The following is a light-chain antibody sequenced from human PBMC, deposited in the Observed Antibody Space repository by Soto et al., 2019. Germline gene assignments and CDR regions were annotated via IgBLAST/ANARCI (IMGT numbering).Light chain of an antibody. Sequence: EIVLTQSPGTLSLSPGERATLSCRASQSVSSAYLAWYHHKTGQPPTLLIYAASSRVTGIPDRCSGSGSGTDFTITICIVETEDFAVYYCQQYGSSSTWTFGQGTKGEIK. CDR2: AAS. J-gene: IGKJ1*01. V-gene: IGKV3-20*01. CDR1: QSVSSAY. CDR3: QQYGSSSTWT.